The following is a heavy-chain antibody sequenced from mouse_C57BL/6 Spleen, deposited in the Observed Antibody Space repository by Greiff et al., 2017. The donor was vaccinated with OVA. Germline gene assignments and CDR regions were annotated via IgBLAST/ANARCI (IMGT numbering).Heavy chain of an antibody. D-gene: IGHD1-1*01. CDR2: INYDGSST. J-gene: IGHJ2*01. CDR1: GFTFSDYY. CDR3: ARSPYGSSSFDY. Sequence: EVKLVESEGGLVQPGSSLKLSCTASGFTFSDYYMAWVRQVPEKGLEWVANINYDGSSTYYLDSLKSRLIISRDNAKNILYLQMSSLKSEDTATYYCARSPYGSSSFDYWGQGTTLTVSS. V-gene: IGHV5-16*01.